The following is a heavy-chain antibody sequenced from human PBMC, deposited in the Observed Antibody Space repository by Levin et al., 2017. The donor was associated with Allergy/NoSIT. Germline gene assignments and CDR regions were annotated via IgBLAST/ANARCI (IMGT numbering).Heavy chain of an antibody. J-gene: IGHJ3*02. CDR3: TRHDSSGWYDAFDI. Sequence: PGGSLRLSCTASGFTFGDYAMSWFRQAPEKGLEWVGFIRSKAYGETTEYAASVKGRFTISRDDSKSIAYLQMNSLKTEDTAVYYCTRHDSSGWYDAFDIWGQGTMVTVSS. CDR2: IRSKAYGETT. CDR1: GFTFGDYA. V-gene: IGHV3-49*03. D-gene: IGHD6-19*01.